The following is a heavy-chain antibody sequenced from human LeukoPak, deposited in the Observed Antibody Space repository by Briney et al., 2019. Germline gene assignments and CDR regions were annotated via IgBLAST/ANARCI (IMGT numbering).Heavy chain of an antibody. D-gene: IGHD3-3*01. CDR3: ARDHDFWSGYYCDY. CDR1: GFTFSNYW. J-gene: IGHJ4*02. V-gene: IGHV3-7*01. CDR2: IKKDGSEK. Sequence: PGGSLRLSCAASGFTFSNYWMTWVRQAPGKGLEWVANIKKDGSEKNYVDSVKGRFTISRDNAKNSLYLQMNSLRAEDTAVYYCARDHDFWSGYYCDYWGQGTLVTVSS.